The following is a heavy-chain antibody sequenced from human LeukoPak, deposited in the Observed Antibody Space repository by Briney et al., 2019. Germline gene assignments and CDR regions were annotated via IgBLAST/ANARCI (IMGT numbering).Heavy chain of an antibody. CDR2: TRYDGSYK. CDR1: GFTFSRYG. CDR3: ARKGVGGELGGFDY. Sequence: GGSLRLSCAASGFTFSRYGMHWVRQAPGKGLEWVAFTRYDGSYKYYADSVKGRFTISRDNSKITLYLQMNSLRAEDTALYHCARKGVGGELGGFDYWGQGTLVTVSS. J-gene: IGHJ4*02. D-gene: IGHD3-16*01. V-gene: IGHV3-30*02.